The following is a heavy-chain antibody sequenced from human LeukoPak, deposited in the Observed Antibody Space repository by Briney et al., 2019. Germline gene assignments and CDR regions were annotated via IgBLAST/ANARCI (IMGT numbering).Heavy chain of an antibody. CDR1: GYIFTTYW. CDR3: ARLGSIVVVPAAIDY. V-gene: IGHV5-51*01. J-gene: IGHJ4*02. Sequence: GESLKISCKGSGYIFTTYWVAWVRQMPGKGLEWMRIIHPGDSVLGYSPSFQGQVTISADKSISTAYLQWSSLKASDTAMYYCARLGSIVVVPAAIDYWGQGTLVTVSS. D-gene: IGHD2-2*01. CDR2: IHPGDSVL.